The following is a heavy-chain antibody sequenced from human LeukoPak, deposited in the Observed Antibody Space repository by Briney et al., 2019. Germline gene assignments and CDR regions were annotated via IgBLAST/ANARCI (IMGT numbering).Heavy chain of an antibody. Sequence: VASVKVSCKTSGYTFISYGISWVRQAPGQGLGWMGWISVYNGNRNYAQNLQGRLTMTTDTSTSTAYMELRSLRSDDTAVYYCARTPPAFECSSTTCPVLDYWAQGTLVTVSS. CDR2: ISVYNGNR. D-gene: IGHD2-2*01. CDR1: GYTFISYG. V-gene: IGHV1-18*01. CDR3: ARTPPAFECSSTTCPVLDY. J-gene: IGHJ4*02.